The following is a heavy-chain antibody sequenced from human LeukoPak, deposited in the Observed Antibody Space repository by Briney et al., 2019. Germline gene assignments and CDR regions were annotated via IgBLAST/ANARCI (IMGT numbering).Heavy chain of an antibody. D-gene: IGHD6-6*01. CDR3: ARGRREYSSIGDFDY. CDR1: RGTFSSYA. J-gene: IGHJ4*02. V-gene: IGHV1-69*13. CDR2: IIPIFGTA. Sequence: ASVKVSCKASRGTFSSYAISWVRQAPGQGLEWMGVIIPIFGTANYAQKFQGRVTITADESTSTAYMELSSLRSEDTAVYYCARGRREYSSIGDFDYWGQGTLVTVSS.